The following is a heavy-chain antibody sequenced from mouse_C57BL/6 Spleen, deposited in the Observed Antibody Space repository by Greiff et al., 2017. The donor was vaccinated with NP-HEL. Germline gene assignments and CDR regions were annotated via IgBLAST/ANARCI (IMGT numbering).Heavy chain of an antibody. CDR2: ISSGGSYT. Sequence: EVMLVESGGDLVKPGGSLKLSCAASGFTFSSYGMSWVRQTPDKRLEWVATISSGGSYTYYPDSVKGRFTISRDNAKNTLYLQMSSLKSEDTAMYYCARHLDYYAMDYWGQGTSVTVSS. CDR1: GFTFSSYG. J-gene: IGHJ4*01. CDR3: ARHLDYYAMDY. V-gene: IGHV5-6*02.